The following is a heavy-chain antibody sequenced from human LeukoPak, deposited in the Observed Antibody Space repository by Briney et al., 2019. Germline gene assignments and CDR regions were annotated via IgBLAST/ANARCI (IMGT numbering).Heavy chain of an antibody. Sequence: ASVKVSCKASGYTSTSYDINWVRQAAGQGLEWMGWMGPRHGYTGYAQNFQGRITMTRDTSISTAYMELSSLTSDDTAVYYCARGWISGAISEHYFENWGQGTLVTVSS. CDR1: GYTSTSYD. CDR3: ARGWISGAISEHYFEN. CDR2: MGPRHGYT. V-gene: IGHV1-8*01. J-gene: IGHJ4*02. D-gene: IGHD4-23*01.